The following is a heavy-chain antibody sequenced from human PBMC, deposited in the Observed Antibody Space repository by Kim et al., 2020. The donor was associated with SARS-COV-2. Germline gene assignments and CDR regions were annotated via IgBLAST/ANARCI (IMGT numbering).Heavy chain of an antibody. J-gene: IGHJ6*02. V-gene: IGHV3-33*01. CDR2: IWYDGSNK. D-gene: IGHD3-10*01. CDR3: ALNMVRGVIARPYCYYGMDV. Sequence: GGSLRLSCAASGFTFSSYGMHWVRQAPGKGLEWVAVIWYDGSNKYYADSVKGRFTISRDNSKNTLYLQMNSLRAEDTAVYYCALNMVRGVIARPYCYYGMDVWGQGTTVTVSS. CDR1: GFTFSSYG.